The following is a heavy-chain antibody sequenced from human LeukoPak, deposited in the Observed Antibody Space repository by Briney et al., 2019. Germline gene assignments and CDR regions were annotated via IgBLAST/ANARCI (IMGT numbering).Heavy chain of an antibody. CDR2: IIGSAAST. D-gene: IGHD3-22*01. CDR3: AKGDYYDLDY. CDR1: GFAFSTYA. J-gene: IGHJ4*02. Sequence: GGSLRLSCAASGFAFSTYAMSWVRQAPGKGLEWVSSIIGSAASTYTADSVKGRFTISRDNSKNTLYLQMNSLRAEDTAVYYCAKGDYYDLDYWGQGTLVTVS. V-gene: IGHV3-23*01.